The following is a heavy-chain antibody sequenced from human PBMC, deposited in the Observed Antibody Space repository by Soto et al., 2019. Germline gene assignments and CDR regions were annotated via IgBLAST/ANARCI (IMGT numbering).Heavy chain of an antibody. J-gene: IGHJ6*02. Sequence: SETLSLTCTVSGGSISSSSYYWGWIRQPPGKGLEWIGSIYYSGSTYYNPSLKSRVTISVDTSKNQFSLKLSSVTAADTAVYYCVRYYYDSSGYYPTDYGMEVWGQGTTVTVSS. CDR3: VRYYYDSSGYYPTDYGMEV. CDR2: IYYSGST. D-gene: IGHD3-22*01. CDR1: GGSISSSSYY. V-gene: IGHV4-39*01.